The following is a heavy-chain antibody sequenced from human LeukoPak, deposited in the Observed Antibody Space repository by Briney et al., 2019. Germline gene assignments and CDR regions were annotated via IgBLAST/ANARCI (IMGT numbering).Heavy chain of an antibody. Sequence: SETLSLTCAVYGGSFSGYYWSWIRQPPGKGLEWIGEINHSGSTNYNPSLKSRVTMSVDTSKNQFSLKLSSVTAADTAVYYCARGDLDYYDSSGYSDWFDPWGQGTLVTVSS. CDR2: INHSGST. D-gene: IGHD3-22*01. V-gene: IGHV4-34*01. J-gene: IGHJ5*02. CDR3: ARGDLDYYDSSGYSDWFDP. CDR1: GGSFSGYY.